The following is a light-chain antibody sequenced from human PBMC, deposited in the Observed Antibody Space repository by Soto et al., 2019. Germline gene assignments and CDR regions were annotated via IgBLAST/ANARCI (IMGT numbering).Light chain of an antibody. CDR3: QQYYSYPRT. Sequence: IQMTQSPSSVSGSVGDRVTSTCRASQGISSYLAWYQQKPGKAPKLLIYAASTLQSGVPSRFSGSGSGTDFTLTISCLQSEDFATYYCQQYYSYPRTFGQGTKGDIK. CDR2: AAS. CDR1: QGISSY. V-gene: IGKV1-8*01. J-gene: IGKJ1*01.